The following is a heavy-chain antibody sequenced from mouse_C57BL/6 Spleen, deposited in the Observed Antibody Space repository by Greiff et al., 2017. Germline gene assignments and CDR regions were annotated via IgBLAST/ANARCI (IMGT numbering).Heavy chain of an antibody. V-gene: IGHV1-26*01. D-gene: IGHD2-5*01. CDR3: AREGDSNYYFDY. J-gene: IGHJ2*01. Sequence: EVQLQQSGPELVKPGASVKISCKASGYTFTDYYMNWVKQSHGKSLEWIGDINPNNGGTSYNQKFKGKATFTVDKSSSTAYMELRSLTSEDSAVYYCAREGDSNYYFDYWGQGTTLTVSS. CDR1: GYTFTDYY. CDR2: INPNNGGT.